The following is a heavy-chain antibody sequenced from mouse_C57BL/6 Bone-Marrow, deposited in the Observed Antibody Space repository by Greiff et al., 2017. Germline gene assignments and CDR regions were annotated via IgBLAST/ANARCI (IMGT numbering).Heavy chain of an antibody. Sequence: EVKVVESGGGLVKPGGSLKLSCAASGFTFSDYGMHWVRQAPEKGLEWVAYISSGSSPIYYADTVKGRFTISRDNAKNTLFLQMTSLRSEDTAMYYCARGVATDYAMDDWGQGTSVTVSS. CDR2: ISSGSSPI. D-gene: IGHD1-1*01. CDR1: GFTFSDYG. J-gene: IGHJ4*01. CDR3: ARGVATDYAMDD. V-gene: IGHV5-17*01.